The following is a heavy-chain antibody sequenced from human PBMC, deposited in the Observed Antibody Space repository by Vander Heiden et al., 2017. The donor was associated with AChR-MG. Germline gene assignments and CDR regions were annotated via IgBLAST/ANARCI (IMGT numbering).Heavy chain of an antibody. Sequence: EVQLVESGGGLVQPGGSLRLSCAASGFPFSSYSMNWVRQAPGKGLEWVSYISSSSSTIYYADSVKGRFTISRDNAKNSLYLQMNSLRAEDTAVYYCARAGADYYDSSGYYDYWGQGTLVTVSS. J-gene: IGHJ4*02. CDR1: GFPFSSYS. V-gene: IGHV3-48*01. CDR2: ISSSSSTI. CDR3: ARAGADYYDSSGYYDY. D-gene: IGHD3-22*01.